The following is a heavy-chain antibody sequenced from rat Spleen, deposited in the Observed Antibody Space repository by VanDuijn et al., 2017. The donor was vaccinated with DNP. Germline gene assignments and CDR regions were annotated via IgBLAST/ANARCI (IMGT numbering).Heavy chain of an antibody. Sequence: EVRLVESGGGLVQPGRSLKLSCAASEFTFTAFYMAWVRQAPKRGLEWVATISSSGSRTFYPDSVKGRFTISRDNAKSSLYLRVSSLKSEDTATYYCARHVNTTDYYFDYWGQGVMVTVSS. J-gene: IGHJ2*01. V-gene: IGHV5-7*01. CDR3: ARHVNTTDYYFDY. D-gene: IGHD1-6*01. CDR2: ISSSGSRT. CDR1: EFTFTAFY.